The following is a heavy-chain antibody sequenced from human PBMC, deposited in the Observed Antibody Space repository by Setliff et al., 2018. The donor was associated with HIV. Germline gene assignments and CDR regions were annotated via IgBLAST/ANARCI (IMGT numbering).Heavy chain of an antibody. CDR1: GYTFTTYG. Sequence: SVKVSCKASGYTFTTYGISWVRQAPGQGLEWMGGIIPIFGTANYAQKFQGRVTITTDESTSTAYMELSSLRSEDTAVYYCARGTAPRPASVLEFLEWLFPNWFDPWGQGTLVTVSS. V-gene: IGHV1-69*05. D-gene: IGHD3-3*02. CDR3: ARGTAPRPASVLEFLEWLFPNWFDP. CDR2: IIPIFGTA. J-gene: IGHJ5*02.